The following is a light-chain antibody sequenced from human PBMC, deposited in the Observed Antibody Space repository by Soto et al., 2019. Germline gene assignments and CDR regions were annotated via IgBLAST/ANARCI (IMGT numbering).Light chain of an antibody. CDR3: SSYTSRSTEV. Sequence: QSVLTQPASVSGSPGQSITISCTGTSSDVGGYNYVSWYQQHPGKAPKLMIYDVSNRPSGVSNRFSGSKSGNTASLTISGLKYEDEADYYCSSYTSRSTEVIGTGTKVXVL. J-gene: IGLJ1*01. CDR2: DVS. CDR1: SSDVGGYNY. V-gene: IGLV2-14*01.